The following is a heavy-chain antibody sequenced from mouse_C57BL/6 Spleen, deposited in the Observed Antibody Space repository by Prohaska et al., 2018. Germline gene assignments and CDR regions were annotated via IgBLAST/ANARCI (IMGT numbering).Heavy chain of an antibody. CDR2: IDPETGGT. D-gene: IGHD1-1*01. CDR3: TRAHYGSSYFDY. J-gene: IGHJ2*01. CDR1: GYTFTDYE. Sequence: EAELVRPGASVTLSCKASGYTFTDYEMYWVKQTPVHGLEWIGAIDPETGGTAYNQKFKGKAILTADKSSNTAYMELRSLTSEDSAVYYCTRAHYGSSYFDYWGQGTTLTVSS. V-gene: IGHV1-15*01.